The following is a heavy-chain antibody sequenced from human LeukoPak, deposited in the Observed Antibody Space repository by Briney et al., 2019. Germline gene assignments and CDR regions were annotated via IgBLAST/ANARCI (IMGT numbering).Heavy chain of an antibody. CDR2: NYYSGST. CDR1: GGSISSYY. V-gene: IGHV4-59*01. CDR3: ARIVVGYYYYYYMDV. J-gene: IGHJ6*03. Sequence: SETLSLTCTVSGGSISSYYWSWIRQPPGKGLEWIGYNYYSGSTNYNPSLKSRVTISVDTSKNQFSLKLSSVTAADTAVYYCARIVVGYYYYYYMDVWGKGTTVTISS. D-gene: IGHD3-22*01.